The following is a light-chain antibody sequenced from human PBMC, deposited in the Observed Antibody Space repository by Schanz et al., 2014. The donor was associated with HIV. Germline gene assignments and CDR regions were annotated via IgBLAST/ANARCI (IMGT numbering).Light chain of an antibody. CDR1: SSNIKMNA. CDR2: ATY. Sequence: QSVLTQPPSASGTPGQRVTISCSGSSSNIKMNAVNWYQHLPGMGPKLLIYATYNRPSGVPDRFSGSGSGTSASLAISGLQSDDEADYYCAGWDDGLNGWVFGGGTKLTVL. J-gene: IGLJ3*02. V-gene: IGLV1-44*01. CDR3: AGWDDGLNGWV.